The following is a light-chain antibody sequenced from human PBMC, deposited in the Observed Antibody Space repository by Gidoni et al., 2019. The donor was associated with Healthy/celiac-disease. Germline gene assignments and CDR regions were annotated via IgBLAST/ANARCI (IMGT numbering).Light chain of an antibody. J-gene: IGKJ2*01. CDR3: QQYNNWPPKYT. CDR1: QSVSSN. CDR2: GAS. Sequence: IVMTQSPATLSLSPGERATLSCRASQSVSSNLAWYQQKPGQAPRLLIYGASTRATGIPARFSGSGSGTEFTLTISSLQSEDFAVYYCQQYNNWPPKYTFGQGTKLEIK. V-gene: IGKV3-15*01.